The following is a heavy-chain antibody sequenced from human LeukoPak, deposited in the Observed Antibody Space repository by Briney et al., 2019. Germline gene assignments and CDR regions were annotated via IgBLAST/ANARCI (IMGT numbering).Heavy chain of an antibody. CDR2: IYYSGST. D-gene: IGHD6-19*01. J-gene: IGHJ3*02. Sequence: SETLSLTCTVSGGSISSSGYYWGWIRQPPGKGLEWIGSIYYSGSTYYNPSLKSRVTISVDTSKNQFSLKLSSVTAADTAVYYCARQEIAVAGRGAFDIWGQGTMVTVSS. V-gene: IGHV4-39*01. CDR1: GGSISSSGYY. CDR3: ARQEIAVAGRGAFDI.